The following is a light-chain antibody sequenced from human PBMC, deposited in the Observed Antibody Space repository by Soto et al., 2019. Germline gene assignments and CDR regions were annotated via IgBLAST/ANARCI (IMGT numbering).Light chain of an antibody. CDR3: QQSYSTPHLT. V-gene: IGKV1-39*01. Sequence: DIQMTQSPPSLSASVGDRVTITCRASQSISNYLNWFQQKPGKAPNLLIYAASSLQSGVPSRFSGSGSGTEFTLTISSLQPEDFGTYYCQQSYSTPHLTFGGGTKVEIK. CDR1: QSISNY. J-gene: IGKJ4*01. CDR2: AAS.